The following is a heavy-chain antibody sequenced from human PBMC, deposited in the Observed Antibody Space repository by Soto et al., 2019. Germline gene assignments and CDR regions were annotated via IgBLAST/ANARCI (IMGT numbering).Heavy chain of an antibody. CDR3: ARHQQWQVQPCFDY. CDR1: GGSISSSSYY. D-gene: IGHD6-19*01. CDR2: IHYSGSN. J-gene: IGHJ4*02. Sequence: QLQLQESGPGLVKPSETLSLTCTVSGGSISSSSYYWGWIRQPPGKGLEWIGSIHYSGSNYDNPSPKSRITISVDTSKDQSSLKLGSVTAEDTAVYYCARHQQWQVQPCFDYWGQGTLVTVSS. V-gene: IGHV4-39*01.